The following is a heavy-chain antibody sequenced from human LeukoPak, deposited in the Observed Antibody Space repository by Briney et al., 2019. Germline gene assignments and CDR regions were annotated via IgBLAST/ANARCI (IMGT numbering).Heavy chain of an antibody. V-gene: IGHV4-59*01. CDR2: IHYNGDT. D-gene: IGHD4-23*01. Sequence: SETLSLTCTVSGGSTSSYYWSWIRQPPGKGLEWIGYIHYNGDTDYNPSLKSRATMSVDTSKNQFSLKLSSVTAEDTAVYFCARAPPRAAVGGRAFDIWGQGTMVTVSS. CDR3: ARAPPRAAVGGRAFDI. CDR1: GGSTSSYY. J-gene: IGHJ3*02.